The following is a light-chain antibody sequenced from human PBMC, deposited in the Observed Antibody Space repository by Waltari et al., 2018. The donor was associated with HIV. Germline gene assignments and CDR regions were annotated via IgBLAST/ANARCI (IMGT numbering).Light chain of an antibody. CDR2: RKS. Sequence: QSVLTQPPSASGTPGQRVTISCSGSSSNIGSNYVYWYQQLPGTAPKLLIYRKSQRPAGVPDRFSCSKSGTSASLAISGLRSEDEADYYCAAWDDSLRGFYVFGTGTKVTVL. CDR3: AAWDDSLRGFYV. J-gene: IGLJ1*01. CDR1: SSNIGSNY. V-gene: IGLV1-47*01.